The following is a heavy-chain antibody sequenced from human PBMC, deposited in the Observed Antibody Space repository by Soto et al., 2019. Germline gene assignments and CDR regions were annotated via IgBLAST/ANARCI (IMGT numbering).Heavy chain of an antibody. D-gene: IGHD2-21*01. CDR2: IYYSGST. V-gene: IGHV4-30-4*01. J-gene: IGHJ5*02. Sequence: SETLSLTCTVSGGSISSGDYYWSWIRQPPGKGLEWIGYIYYSGSTYHNPSLKSRVTISVDTSKNQFSLKLSSVTAADTAVYYCARETVGVPNNWFDPWGQGTLVTVSS. CDR1: GGSISSGDYY. CDR3: ARETVGVPNNWFDP.